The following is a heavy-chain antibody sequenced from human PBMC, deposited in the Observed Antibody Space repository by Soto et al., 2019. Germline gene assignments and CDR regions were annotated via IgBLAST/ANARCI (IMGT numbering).Heavy chain of an antibody. CDR2: ISAYNGNT. CDR3: ARENHSSSWYYYYYGMDV. CDR1: GYTFTSYG. J-gene: IGHJ6*02. D-gene: IGHD6-13*01. V-gene: IGHV1-18*01. Sequence: ASVKVSCKASGYTFTSYGISWVRQAPGQGLEWMGWISAYNGNTNYAQKLQGRVTMTTDTSTSTAYMELRSLRSDDTAVYYCARENHSSSWYYYYYGMDVWGQGTTVTVSS.